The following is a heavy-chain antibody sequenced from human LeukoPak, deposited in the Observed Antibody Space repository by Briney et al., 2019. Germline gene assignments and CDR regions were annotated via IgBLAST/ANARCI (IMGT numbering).Heavy chain of an antibody. J-gene: IGHJ4*02. D-gene: IGHD2-8*01. CDR1: GYTFTSYY. CDR3: AKDYGGHCTNGVCSKLAY. CDR2: INPSGGST. Sequence: ASVKVSCKASGYTFTSYYMHWVRQAPGQGLEWMGIINPSGGSTSYAQKFQGRVTMTRDTSTSTVYMELSSLRSEDTAVYYCAKDYGGHCTNGVCSKLAYWGQGPLVTVSS. V-gene: IGHV1-46*01.